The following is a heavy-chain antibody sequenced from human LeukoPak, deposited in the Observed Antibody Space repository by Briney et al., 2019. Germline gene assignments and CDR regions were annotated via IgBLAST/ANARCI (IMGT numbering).Heavy chain of an antibody. Sequence: GESLKISCKGSGYSFTSYWIGWVRQMPGKGLEWMGIIYPGDSDTRYSPSFQGQVVISADRSIRTAYSQWNSLKTSDTDMYYCVRQRGSSGTINHFDPWGQGTLVTVSS. V-gene: IGHV5-51*01. CDR2: IYPGDSDT. D-gene: IGHD3-10*01. CDR3: VRQRGSSGTINHFDP. J-gene: IGHJ5*02. CDR1: GYSFTSYW.